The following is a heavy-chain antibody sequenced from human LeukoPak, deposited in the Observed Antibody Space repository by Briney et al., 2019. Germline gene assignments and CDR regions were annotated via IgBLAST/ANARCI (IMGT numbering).Heavy chain of an antibody. CDR2: INDDGRST. V-gene: IGHV3-74*01. CDR3: ARVRWGGLYYFDY. Sequence: GGSLRLSCAASGFTFSSYWMHWVRQAPGKGLVGVSRINDDGRSTNYADSVKGRFTISRDNAKNTLYLLINSLRAEDTAVYYCARVRWGGLYYFDYWAREPWSPSPQ. J-gene: IGHJ4*02. CDR1: GFTFSSYW. D-gene: IGHD3-16*01.